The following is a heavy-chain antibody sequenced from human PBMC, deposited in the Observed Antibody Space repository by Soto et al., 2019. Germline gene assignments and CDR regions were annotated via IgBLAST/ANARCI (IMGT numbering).Heavy chain of an antibody. Sequence: ASVKVSCKALGFTFTNYAINWVRQAPGQGLEWMGWISGGSGYTNYAQKLQGRVTVTKDTSTSTAYMDLRSLRSEDTAVYYCARDRVSVGAGLYYNYGMEVWGQGTTVTVSS. D-gene: IGHD1-26*01. CDR1: GFTFTNYA. CDR2: ISGGSGYT. V-gene: IGHV1-18*01. J-gene: IGHJ6*02. CDR3: ARDRVSVGAGLYYNYGMEV.